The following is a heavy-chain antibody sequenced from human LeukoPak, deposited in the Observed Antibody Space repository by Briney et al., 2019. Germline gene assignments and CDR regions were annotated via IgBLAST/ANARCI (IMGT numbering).Heavy chain of an antibody. CDR3: ARLHLWPENWFDS. CDR1: GGSFTDNF. D-gene: IGHD3-10*01. V-gene: IGHV4-34*01. J-gene: IGHJ5*01. Sequence: PSETPSLTCGVSGGSFTDNFWGWIRPLPGKGLGWVGEVNHRGTINYNPSLKSRVAISVDTSKNQFSLKLSSVTAADTAVYYCARLHLWPENWFDSWGPGTLVTVTS. CDR2: VNHRGTI.